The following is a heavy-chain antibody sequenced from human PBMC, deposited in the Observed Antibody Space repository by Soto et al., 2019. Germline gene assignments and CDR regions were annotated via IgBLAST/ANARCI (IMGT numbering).Heavy chain of an antibody. Sequence: GESLKISCEGSGYSFTSYWISWVRQMPGKGLEWMGRIDPSDSYTTYSPSFQGHVTISADKSISTAYLQWSSLKASDTAMYYCARASYCGGDCYKNPFDYWGQGTLVTVS. CDR3: ARASYCGGDCYKNPFDY. D-gene: IGHD2-21*02. CDR2: IDPSDSYT. V-gene: IGHV5-10-1*01. CDR1: GYSFTSYW. J-gene: IGHJ4*02.